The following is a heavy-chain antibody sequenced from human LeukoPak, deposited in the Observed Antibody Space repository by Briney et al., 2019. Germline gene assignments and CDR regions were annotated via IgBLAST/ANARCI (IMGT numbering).Heavy chain of an antibody. V-gene: IGHV3-30*02. Sequence: GGSLRLSCGASGFTFSSYGMHWVRQAPGMGLEWVAFIRSDGSNKYYADSVKGRFTISRDNSKNTLYLQMNSLRAEDTAVYYCARILDSAWGELGYWGQGTLVTVSS. CDR2: IRSDGSNK. CDR1: GFTFSSYG. D-gene: IGHD6-19*01. CDR3: ARILDSAWGELGY. J-gene: IGHJ4*02.